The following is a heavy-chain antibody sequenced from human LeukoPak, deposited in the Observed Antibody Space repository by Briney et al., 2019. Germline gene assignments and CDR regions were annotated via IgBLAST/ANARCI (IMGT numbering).Heavy chain of an antibody. CDR2: IIPIFGTA. V-gene: IGHV1-69*05. D-gene: IGHD6-6*01. CDR3: ARETAARPPHYYYYMDV. Sequence: ASVKVSCKASGGTFSSYAISWVRQAPGQGLEWMGGIIPIFGTANYAQKFQGRVTITTDESTSTAYMELSSLRSEDTAVYYCARETAARPPHYYYYMDVWGKGTTVTVSS. CDR1: GGTFSSYA. J-gene: IGHJ6*03.